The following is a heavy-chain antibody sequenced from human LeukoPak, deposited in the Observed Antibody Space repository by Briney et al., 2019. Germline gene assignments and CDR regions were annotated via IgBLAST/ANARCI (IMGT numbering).Heavy chain of an antibody. Sequence: SGPVLVKPTETLTLTCTVSGFSLSNARMGVSWIRQPPGKALEWLAHILSNDEKSYSTSLKSRLTISKDTSKSQVVLTMTNMDPVDTATCYCARIRWYYYDSSGYPLDYWGQGTLVTVSS. J-gene: IGHJ4*02. D-gene: IGHD3-22*01. CDR2: ILSNDEK. V-gene: IGHV2-26*01. CDR1: GFSLSNARMG. CDR3: ARIRWYYYDSSGYPLDY.